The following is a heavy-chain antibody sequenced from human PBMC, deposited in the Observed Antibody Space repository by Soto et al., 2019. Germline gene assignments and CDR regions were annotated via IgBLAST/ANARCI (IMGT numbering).Heavy chain of an antibody. CDR3: ARDRRITILGVVIADYFDY. CDR1: GGSIISYY. J-gene: IGHJ4*02. Sequence: SETLSLTCTVSGGSIISYYWSWIRQPPGKGLEWIGYIYYSGSTNYNPSLKSRVTISVDTSKNQFSLKLSSVTAADTAVYYCARDRRITILGVVIADYFDYWGQGTLVTVSS. V-gene: IGHV4-59*01. CDR2: IYYSGST. D-gene: IGHD3-3*01.